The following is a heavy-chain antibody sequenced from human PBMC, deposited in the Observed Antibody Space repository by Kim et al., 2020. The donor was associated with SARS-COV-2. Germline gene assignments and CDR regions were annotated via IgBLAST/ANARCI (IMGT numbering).Heavy chain of an antibody. CDR3: VRGTMRARQHFDY. Sequence: GGSLRLSCVASGFTFGTYGMHWVRQAPGKGPEWVAAISFDGRDTYYGDSVSGRFTISRDKSKNTLYLQLHSLRSEDTALFYCVRGTMRARQHFDYWGQGALVTVSS. CDR2: ISFDGRDT. D-gene: IGHD6-6*01. J-gene: IGHJ4*02. CDR1: GFTFGTYG. V-gene: IGHV3-30*03.